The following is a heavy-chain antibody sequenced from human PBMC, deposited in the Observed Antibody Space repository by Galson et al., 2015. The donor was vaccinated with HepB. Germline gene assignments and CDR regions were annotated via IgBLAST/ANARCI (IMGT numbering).Heavy chain of an antibody. CDR3: AREKGLVVPAARMDV. CDR2: IWYDGSNK. CDR1: GFTFSSYG. Sequence: SLRLSCAASGFTFSSYGMHWVRQAPGKGLEWVAVIWYDGSNKYYADSVKGRFTISRDNSKNTLYLQMNSLRAEDTAVYYCAREKGLVVPAARMDVWGQGTTVTVSS. D-gene: IGHD2-2*01. V-gene: IGHV3-33*01. J-gene: IGHJ6*02.